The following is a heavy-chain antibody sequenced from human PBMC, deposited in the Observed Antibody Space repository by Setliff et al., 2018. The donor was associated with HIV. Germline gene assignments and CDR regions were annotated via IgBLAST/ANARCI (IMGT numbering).Heavy chain of an antibody. J-gene: IGHJ4*02. CDR1: GDSIISATYF. CDR3: ARHKVLSFFGELLPPYFDY. V-gene: IGHV4-39*01. Sequence: SETLSLTCTVSGDSIISATYFWGWIRQPPGKGPEWIGTISYTGSTYYNLSLKSRVTMSVDTSEDQFSLMLSSVTAADTAVYFCARHKVLSFFGELLPPYFDYWGQGALVTVSS. CDR2: ISYTGST. D-gene: IGHD3-10*01.